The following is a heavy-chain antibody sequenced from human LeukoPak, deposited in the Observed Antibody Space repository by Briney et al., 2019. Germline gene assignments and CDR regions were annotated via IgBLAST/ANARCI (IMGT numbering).Heavy chain of an antibody. CDR1: GFTFSSYS. CDR2: ISSSSSYI. J-gene: IGHJ6*02. V-gene: IGHV3-21*01. Sequence: GGSLRLSCAASGFTFSSYSMNWVRQAPGKGLEWVSSISSSSSYICYADSVKGRFTISRDNAKNSLYLQMNSLRAEDTAVYYCARDLGGSYSHGMDVWGQGTTVTVSS. D-gene: IGHD1-26*01. CDR3: ARDLGGSYSHGMDV.